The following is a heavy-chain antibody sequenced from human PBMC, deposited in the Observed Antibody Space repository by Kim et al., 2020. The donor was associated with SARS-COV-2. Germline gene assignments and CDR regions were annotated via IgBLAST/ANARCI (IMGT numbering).Heavy chain of an antibody. CDR1: GFTFSSYG. D-gene: IGHD2-2*01. V-gene: IGHV3-30*18. Sequence: GGSLRLSCAASGFTFSSYGMHWVRQAPGKGLEWVAVISYDGSNKYYADSVKGRFTISRDNSKNTLYLQMNSLRAEDTAVYYCAKGTKYCSSTSCVGYFDYWGQGALVTVSS. J-gene: IGHJ4*02. CDR3: AKGTKYCSSTSCVGYFDY. CDR2: ISYDGSNK.